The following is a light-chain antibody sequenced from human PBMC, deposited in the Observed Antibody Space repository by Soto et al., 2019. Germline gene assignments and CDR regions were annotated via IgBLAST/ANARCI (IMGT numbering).Light chain of an antibody. CDR1: QFVTNN. Sequence: EILMKQSPATLSVSPGERVTIFCRPSQFVTNNLAWYQHKPGQAPRLLISYASTGATGIPARFRGSGYGSDFTLTIKSLQSEDFASYYRQQYHRWPVTLGGGTKVDIK. V-gene: IGKV3-15*01. CDR3: QQYHRWPVT. CDR2: YAS. J-gene: IGKJ4*01.